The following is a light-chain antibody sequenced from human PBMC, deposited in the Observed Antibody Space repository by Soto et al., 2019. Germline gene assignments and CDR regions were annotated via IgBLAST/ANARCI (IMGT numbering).Light chain of an antibody. CDR1: QGISSF. CDR2: AAS. J-gene: IGKJ5*01. CDR3: QKYSSVIT. V-gene: IGKV1-27*01. Sequence: IQMTQSPSSLSASVGDRATITCRASQGISSFLAWYQQKPGKVPKLLISAASNLQSGVPSRFSGSGSGTDFTLTITSLQPEDVATYYFQKYSSVITFGQGTRLDI.